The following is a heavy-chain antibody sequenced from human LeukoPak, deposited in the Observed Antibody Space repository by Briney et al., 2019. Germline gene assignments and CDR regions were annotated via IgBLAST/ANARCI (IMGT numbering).Heavy chain of an antibody. Sequence: SGTLSLTCAVSSGSISSSNWWTWVRQTPEKGLEWIGEINQSGSTNYNPSLKSRVTISLDRSKNQFSLKLNSVTAADTAVYYCARDRFSAFDIWGQGAMVTVSS. CDR2: INQSGST. V-gene: IGHV4-4*02. CDR1: SGSISSSNW. CDR3: ARDRFSAFDI. J-gene: IGHJ3*02.